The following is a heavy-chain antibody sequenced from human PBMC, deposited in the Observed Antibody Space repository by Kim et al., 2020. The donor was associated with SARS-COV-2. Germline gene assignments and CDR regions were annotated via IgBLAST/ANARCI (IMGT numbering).Heavy chain of an antibody. CDR3: AREGVTGTWVFDY. V-gene: IGHV1-46*01. J-gene: IGHJ4*02. D-gene: IGHD6-19*01. Sequence: YAQKFQGRVTMTRDTSTSTVYMELSSLRSEDTAVYYCAREGVTGTWVFDYWGQGTLVTVSS.